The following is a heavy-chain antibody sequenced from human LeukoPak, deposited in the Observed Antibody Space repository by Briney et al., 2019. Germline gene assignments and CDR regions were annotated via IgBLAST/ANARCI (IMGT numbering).Heavy chain of an antibody. CDR1: GGSISSYY. Sequence: SETLSLTCTVSGGSISSYYWSWIRQPPGKGLEWIGYIYTSGSTNYNPSLKSRVTISVDTSKNQFSLKLSSVTAADTAVHYCARMGSSGFSGFDYWGQGTLVTVSS. J-gene: IGHJ4*02. CDR2: IYTSGST. V-gene: IGHV4-4*09. D-gene: IGHD6-6*01. CDR3: ARMGSSGFSGFDY.